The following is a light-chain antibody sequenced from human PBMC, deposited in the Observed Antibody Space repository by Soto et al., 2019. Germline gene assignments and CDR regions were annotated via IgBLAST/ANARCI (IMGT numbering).Light chain of an antibody. V-gene: IGLV1-40*01. J-gene: IGLJ2*01. CDR3: QSYDSSLSGRVV. CDR2: GNS. Sequence: QAVVTQPPSVSGAPGQRVTISCTGSSSNIGAGYDVHWYQQLPGTAPKLLIYGNSNRPSGVPDRFSGSKSGTSASLAITGLRAEDEADYYCQSYDSSLSGRVVFGGGTKLTVL. CDR1: SSNIGAGYD.